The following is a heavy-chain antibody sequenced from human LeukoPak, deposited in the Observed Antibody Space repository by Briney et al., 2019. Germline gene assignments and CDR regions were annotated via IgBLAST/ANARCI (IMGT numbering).Heavy chain of an antibody. Sequence: GGSLRLSCAASGFTFSSYSMNWVRQAPGKGLEWVSSISSSSSYIYYAESVKGRFTISRDNAKNSLYLQMNSLRAEDTAVYYCARDLGDYVPLVDYWGQGTLVTVSS. CDR3: ARDLGDYVPLVDY. D-gene: IGHD4-17*01. J-gene: IGHJ4*02. CDR1: GFTFSSYS. V-gene: IGHV3-21*01. CDR2: ISSSSSYI.